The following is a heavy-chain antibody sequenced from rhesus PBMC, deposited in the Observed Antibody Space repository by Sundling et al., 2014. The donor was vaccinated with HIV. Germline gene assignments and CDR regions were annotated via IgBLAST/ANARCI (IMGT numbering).Heavy chain of an antibody. J-gene: IGHJ6*01. CDR2: INGNSGST. Sequence: QVQLQESGPGLVKPSETLSLTCTVSGASISSYWWSWIRQPPGKGLEWIGEINGNSGSTNYNPSLKSRVTISRDTSKNQFSLKLSSVTAADTAVYYCAIDRPGTIFGLSIYTLGGLDSWGQGVVVTVSS. D-gene: IGHD3-3*01. CDR3: AIDRPGTIFGLSIYTLGGLDS. V-gene: IGHV4-80*01. CDR1: GASISSYW.